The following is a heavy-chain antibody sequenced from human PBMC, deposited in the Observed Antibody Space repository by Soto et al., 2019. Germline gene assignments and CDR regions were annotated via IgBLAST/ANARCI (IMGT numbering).Heavy chain of an antibody. J-gene: IGHJ6*02. D-gene: IGHD3-16*01. V-gene: IGHV3-23*01. CDR2: IIGSGGRT. CDR1: GFTFSSYD. CDR3: AKDRIMGSTTFWGMDV. Sequence: EVQLLESGGGLVQPGGSLRLSCAASGFTFSSYDMSWVRQAPGKGLEWVSAIIGSGGRTYYADSVKGRFTISRDNSKNTLYQQMNSLRVEDTAVYYCAKDRIMGSTTFWGMDVFGQGTTVTVSS.